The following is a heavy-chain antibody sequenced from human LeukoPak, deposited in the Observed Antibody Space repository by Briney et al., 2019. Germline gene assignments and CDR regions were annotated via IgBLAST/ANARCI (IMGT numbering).Heavy chain of an antibody. J-gene: IGHJ4*02. Sequence: GGSLRLSCAASGFTFSSYWMHWVRQTPGKGVGWVSRINSDGSTISYADSVKGRFTISRDDAKNTLYLQMNSLGAEDTAVYYCARDNAYSSGWDFDYWGQGTLVTVSS. CDR2: INSDGSTI. CDR3: ARDNAYSSGWDFDY. V-gene: IGHV3-74*01. CDR1: GFTFSSYW. D-gene: IGHD6-19*01.